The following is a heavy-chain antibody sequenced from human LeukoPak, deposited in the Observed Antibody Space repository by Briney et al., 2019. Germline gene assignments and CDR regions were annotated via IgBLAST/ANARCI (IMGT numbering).Heavy chain of an antibody. CDR2: IIPIFGTA. CDR3: ASQGYCTNGVCYPGEY. V-gene: IGHV1-69*05. CDR1: GGTFSSYA. J-gene: IGHJ4*02. D-gene: IGHD2-8*01. Sequence: SVKVSCKASGGTFSSYAISWVRQAPGQGLEWMGGIIPIFGTANYAQKFQGRVTITTDESTSTAYMELSSLRSEDTAVYYCASQGYCTNGVCYPGEYRGQGTLVTVSS.